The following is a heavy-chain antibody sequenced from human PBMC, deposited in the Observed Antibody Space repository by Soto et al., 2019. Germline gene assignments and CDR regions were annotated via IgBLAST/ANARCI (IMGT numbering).Heavy chain of an antibody. CDR3: ARSAESLLVPVDP. CDR1: GFTFSQYA. CDR2: ISGSGDTT. V-gene: IGHV3-23*01. J-gene: IGHJ5*02. D-gene: IGHD3-3*01. Sequence: GGSLRLSCSASGFTFSQYAINWVRQAPGKGLEWVSVISGSGDTTYYADSVKGRFTVSRDNSKNTLYLQMNSLKSEDTAVYYCARSAESLLVPVDPWGPGTLVTVSS.